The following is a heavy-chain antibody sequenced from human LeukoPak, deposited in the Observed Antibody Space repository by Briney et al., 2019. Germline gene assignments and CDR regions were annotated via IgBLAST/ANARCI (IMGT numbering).Heavy chain of an antibody. D-gene: IGHD5-18*01. Sequence: SETLSLTCAVYGGSFSGYHWSWIRQPPGKGLEWIGEINHRGSTNYNPSLKSRVTISVDTSKNQFSLKLSTVTAADTAVYYCASTSAMVYFDYWGQGTLVTVSS. CDR3: ASTSAMVYFDY. J-gene: IGHJ4*02. CDR1: GGSFSGYH. V-gene: IGHV4-34*01. CDR2: INHRGST.